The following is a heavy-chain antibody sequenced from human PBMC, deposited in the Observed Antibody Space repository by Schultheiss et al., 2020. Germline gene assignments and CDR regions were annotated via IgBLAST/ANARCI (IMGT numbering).Heavy chain of an antibody. CDR2: IYYSGST. V-gene: IGHV4-31*03. Sequence: SETLSLTCTVSGGSISSSSYYWGWIRQHPGKGLEWIGYIYYSGSTYYNPSLKSRVTISVDTSKNQFSLKLSSVTAADTAVYYCARYIGAAAGAFDYWGQGTLVTVSS. J-gene: IGHJ4*02. CDR3: ARYIGAAAGAFDY. CDR1: GGSISSSSYY. D-gene: IGHD6-13*01.